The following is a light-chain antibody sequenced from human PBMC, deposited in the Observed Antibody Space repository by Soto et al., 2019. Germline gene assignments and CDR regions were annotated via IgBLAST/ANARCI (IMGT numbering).Light chain of an antibody. CDR2: GVT. Sequence: QSALTQPASVSGSPGQSITISCTGTDSDVGGYNYVSWYQQHPGKAPKLIIYGVTNRPSGVSNRFSGSKSGNTASLTISGLQAEDEADYYCQAYDYTLTASVFGGGTKLTVL. CDR1: DSDVGGYNY. CDR3: QAYDYTLTASV. J-gene: IGLJ3*02. V-gene: IGLV2-14*01.